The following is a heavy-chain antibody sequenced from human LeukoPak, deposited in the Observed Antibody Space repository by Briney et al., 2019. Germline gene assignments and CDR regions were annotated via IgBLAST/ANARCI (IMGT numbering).Heavy chain of an antibody. V-gene: IGHV3-30*02. CDR2: IRYNGNNQ. CDR3: AKDSAFYYIDV. J-gene: IGHJ6*03. Sequence: GGSLTLSCAASGFTFNKYGMHWVCQAPGKRLEWVAFIRYNGNNQYYADSVKGRFTISRDNSKNTLYLQMNSLKGDDTAVYYCAKDSAFYYIDVWGKGTTVIISS. D-gene: IGHD3-10*01. CDR1: GFTFNKYG.